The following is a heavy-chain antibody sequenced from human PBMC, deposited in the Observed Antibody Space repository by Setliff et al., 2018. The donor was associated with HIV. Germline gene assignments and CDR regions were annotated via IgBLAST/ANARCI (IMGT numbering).Heavy chain of an antibody. J-gene: IGHJ4*02. V-gene: IGHV7-4-1*02. CDR3: ARDQRLFYFDS. CDR2: INTNSGNP. CDR1: GYTFTSYA. Sequence: ASVKVSCKASGYTFTSYAMNWVRQAPGQGLEWMGWINTNSGNPTYAQGLTGQFVFSLDTSISTAYLQISSLKAEDTAVYYCARDQRLFYFDSWGQGTLVTVSS.